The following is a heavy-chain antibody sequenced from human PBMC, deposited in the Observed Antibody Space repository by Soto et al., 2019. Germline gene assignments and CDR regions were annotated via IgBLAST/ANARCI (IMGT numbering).Heavy chain of an antibody. V-gene: IGHV3-15*01. CDR2: IKSKAGGSTK. J-gene: IGHJ4*02. CDR3: ATVVTATGFDY. Sequence: PGGSLRLSCAASGITVSNVWMTWIRQAPGKGLEWVGRIKSKAGGSTKEYGTSVKDRFIISRDDSKNTVDLQMHALRTEDTAFYYCATVVTATGFDYWGQGTLVTVSS. D-gene: IGHD2-21*02. CDR1: GITVSNVW.